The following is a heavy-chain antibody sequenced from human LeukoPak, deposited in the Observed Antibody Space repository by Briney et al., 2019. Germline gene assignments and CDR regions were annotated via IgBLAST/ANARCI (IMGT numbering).Heavy chain of an antibody. CDR3: ARGEQWLVRGFPNYYYYGMDV. Sequence: GGSLRLSCAASGFAFYDYAMSWVRQPPGKGLEWVSGINDNGAKTFYADSVKGRLTISRDNSRSTLYLQMNNLRADDTAVYYCARGEQWLVRGFPNYYYYGMDVWGQGTTVTVSS. D-gene: IGHD6-19*01. CDR2: INDNGAKT. J-gene: IGHJ6*02. CDR1: GFAFYDYA. V-gene: IGHV3-23*01.